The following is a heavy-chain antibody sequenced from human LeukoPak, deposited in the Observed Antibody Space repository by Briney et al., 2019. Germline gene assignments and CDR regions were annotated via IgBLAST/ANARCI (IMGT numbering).Heavy chain of an antibody. CDR2: IIPIFGTA. CDR3: ARGPGGSGSYYGY. CDR1: GGTFSSYA. V-gene: IGHV1-69*01. D-gene: IGHD3-10*01. J-gene: IGHJ4*02. Sequence: VASVKVSCKASGGTFSSYAISWVRQAPGQGLVWMGGIIPIFGTANYAQKFQGRVTITADESTSTAYMELSSLRSEDTAVYYCARGPGGSGSYYGYWGQGTLVTVCS.